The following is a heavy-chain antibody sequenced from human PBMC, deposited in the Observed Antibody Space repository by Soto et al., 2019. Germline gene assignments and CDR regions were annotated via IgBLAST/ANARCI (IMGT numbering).Heavy chain of an antibody. CDR3: ARDAEVAVTRGRPGRYYYGMDV. D-gene: IGHD4-4*01. V-gene: IGHV3-7*01. J-gene: IGHJ6*02. Sequence: GSLRLSCAASGFTFSSYWMSWVRQAPGKGLEWVANIKQDGSEKYYVDSVKGRFTISRDNAKNSLYLQMNSLRAEDTAVYYCARDAEVAVTRGRPGRYYYGMDVWGQGTTVTVS. CDR1: GFTFSSYW. CDR2: IKQDGSEK.